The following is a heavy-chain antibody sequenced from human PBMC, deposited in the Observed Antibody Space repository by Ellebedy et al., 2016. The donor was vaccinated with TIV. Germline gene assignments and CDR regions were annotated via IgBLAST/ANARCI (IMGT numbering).Heavy chain of an antibody. J-gene: IGHJ4*02. CDR3: SSRHYGATDY. D-gene: IGHD4-17*01. CDR2: ISGSGDRT. Sequence: GESLKISCAASGFTFSIYAMSWVRQAPGKGLELVSLISGSGDRTHYADSVTGRFNISRDNSKNTLYLQMNSLRTEDTAVYYCSSRHYGATDYWGQGTLVTVSS. CDR1: GFTFSIYA. V-gene: IGHV3-23*01.